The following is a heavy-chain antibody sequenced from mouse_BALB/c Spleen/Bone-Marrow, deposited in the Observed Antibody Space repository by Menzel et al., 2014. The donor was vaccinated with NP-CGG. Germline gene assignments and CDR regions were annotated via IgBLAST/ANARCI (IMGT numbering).Heavy chain of an antibody. CDR2: IHYSGST. D-gene: IGHD2-14*01. CDR3: ASEDRYEAWFAY. J-gene: IGHJ3*01. CDR1: GYSITSGYS. Sequence: DVKLVESGPDLVKPSQSLSLTCTVTGYSITSGYSCHLIRQFPRNKLEWIVYIHYSGSTDYNPSLNSRISITLDTYKNQFYLKLNSVTTEATATYYSASEDRYEAWFAYWGQGTLVTVSA. V-gene: IGHV3-1*02.